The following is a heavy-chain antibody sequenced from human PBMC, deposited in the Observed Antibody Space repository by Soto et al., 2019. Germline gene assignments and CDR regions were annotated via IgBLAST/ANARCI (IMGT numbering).Heavy chain of an antibody. CDR1: GYTFTTYD. CDR2: MDPNSGST. Sequence: QAQLVQSGAEVRKPGASVKVSCKASGYTFTTYDINWVRQAPGQGLEWLGWMDPNSGSTGYAQNFQGRIPMTRNISRNTAHMELSSLQSEDTAVYYCARERKFDFWRKGLDVWGQGTTVTVSS. D-gene: IGHD3-3*01. CDR3: ARERKFDFWRKGLDV. V-gene: IGHV1-8*01. J-gene: IGHJ6*02.